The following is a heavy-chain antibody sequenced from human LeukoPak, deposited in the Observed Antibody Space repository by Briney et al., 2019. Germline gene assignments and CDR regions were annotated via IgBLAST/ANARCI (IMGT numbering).Heavy chain of an antibody. V-gene: IGHV3-33*01. CDR3: ARDMYCSSTSCYYLFDY. D-gene: IGHD2-2*01. J-gene: IGHJ4*02. Sequence: GRSLRLSCAASGFTFSSYGMHWVRQAPGKGLEWVAVIWYDGSNKYYADSVKGRFTISGDNSKNTLYLQMNSLRAEDTAVYYCARDMYCSSTSCYYLFDYWGQGTLVTVSS. CDR2: IWYDGSNK. CDR1: GFTFSSYG.